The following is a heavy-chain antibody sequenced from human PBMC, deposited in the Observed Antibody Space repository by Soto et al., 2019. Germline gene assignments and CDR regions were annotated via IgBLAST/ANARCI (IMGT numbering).Heavy chain of an antibody. CDR3: AKEILWFGELWYGMDV. CDR1: GFTFSSYG. V-gene: IGHV3-30*18. Sequence: RRLSCAASGFTFSSYGMHWVRQAPGKGLEWVAVVSYDGSNKYYADSVKGRFTISRDNSKNTLYLQMNSLRAEDTAVYYCAKEILWFGELWYGMDVWGQGTTVTVSS. J-gene: IGHJ6*02. CDR2: VSYDGSNK. D-gene: IGHD3-10*01.